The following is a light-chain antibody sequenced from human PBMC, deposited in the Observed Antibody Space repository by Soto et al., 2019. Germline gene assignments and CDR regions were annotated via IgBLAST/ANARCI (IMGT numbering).Light chain of an antibody. J-gene: IGKJ1*01. Sequence: DILMTQSPSSLSASVGDRVTISCKASQDISNCLNWYQQKPGKAPKLLIYDASKLETGVPSRFSGSGSATDFTLTISDLQPDDFATYYCQQYTLYLETFGQGTKVDIK. CDR2: DAS. CDR1: QDISNC. V-gene: IGKV1-33*01. CDR3: QQYTLYLET.